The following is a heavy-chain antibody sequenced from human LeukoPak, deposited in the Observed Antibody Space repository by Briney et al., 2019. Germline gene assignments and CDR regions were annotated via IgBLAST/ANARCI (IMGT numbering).Heavy chain of an antibody. Sequence: GGSLRLSCAASGFAFSSAAMSWFRQAPGKGLEWVSFIGVGGGNANYAGSVKGRFTISRDDSQNTLYLQMNSLRAEDTAVYYCARGGWQLLGGQGTLVTVSS. CDR1: GFAFSSAA. CDR2: IGVGGGNA. V-gene: IGHV3-23*01. CDR3: ARGGWQLL. D-gene: IGHD3-10*01. J-gene: IGHJ4*02.